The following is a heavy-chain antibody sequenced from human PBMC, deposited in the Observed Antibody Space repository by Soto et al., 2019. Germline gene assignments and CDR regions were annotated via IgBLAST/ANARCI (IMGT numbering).Heavy chain of an antibody. CDR3: ARESEYYDFWSGYFPE. CDR2: IIPIFGTT. D-gene: IGHD3-3*01. V-gene: IGHV1-69*06. Sequence: SVKVSCKASGGTFSNSGLNWVRQAPGQGLEWMGGIIPIFGTTKYAQKFQGRVTITADKSTNTAYMEVSSLRSEDTAVYFCARESEYYDFWSGYFPEWGQGTLVTVSS. J-gene: IGHJ4*02. CDR1: GGTFSNSG.